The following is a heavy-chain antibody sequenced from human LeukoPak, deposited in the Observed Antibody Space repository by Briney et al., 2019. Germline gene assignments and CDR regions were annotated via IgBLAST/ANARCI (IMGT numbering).Heavy chain of an antibody. CDR1: GGSISSSSYY. J-gene: IGHJ3*02. CDR3: ARYSNRHDAFDI. Sequence: PSETLSLTCTVSGGSISSSSYYWGWIRQPPGKGLEWIGSIYYSGSTYYNPSLKSRVTISVDTSKNQFSLKLSSVTAADTAVYYCARYSNRHDAFDIWGQGTMVTVSS. V-gene: IGHV4-39*01. CDR2: IYYSGST. D-gene: IGHD4-11*01.